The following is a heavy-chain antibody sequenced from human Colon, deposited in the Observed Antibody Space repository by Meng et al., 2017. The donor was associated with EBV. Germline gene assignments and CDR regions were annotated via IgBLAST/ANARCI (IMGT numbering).Heavy chain of an antibody. CDR1: GGSFSGYY. V-gene: IGHV4-34*01. Sequence: QVHLQESGPGLVRPSETLSLTCAVSGGSFSGYYWSWIRQPPGKGLKWIGEINHSGSTNYNPSLKSRVTISVDTSKNQFSLKMRSVTAADTAVYYCARQAPYYFDSSGRFDYWGQGTLVTVSS. D-gene: IGHD3-22*01. J-gene: IGHJ4*02. CDR2: INHSGST. CDR3: ARQAPYYFDSSGRFDY.